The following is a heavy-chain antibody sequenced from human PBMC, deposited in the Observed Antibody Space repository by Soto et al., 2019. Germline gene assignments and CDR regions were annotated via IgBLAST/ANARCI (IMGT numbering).Heavy chain of an antibody. Sequence: GGSLRLSCAASGFTFSSYDMHWVRQATGKGLEWVSAIGTAGDTYYPGSVKGRFTISRENAKNSLYLQMNSLRAEDTAVYYCARGEATWVDGLFDYWGQGTLVTVSS. CDR2: IGTAGDT. V-gene: IGHV3-13*01. CDR1: GFTFSSYD. J-gene: IGHJ4*02. D-gene: IGHD1-26*01. CDR3: ARGEATWVDGLFDY.